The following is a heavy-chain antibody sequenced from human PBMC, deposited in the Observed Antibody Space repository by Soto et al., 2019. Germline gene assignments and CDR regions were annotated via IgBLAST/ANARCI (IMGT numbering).Heavy chain of an antibody. CDR2: ISYDGSNK. CDR3: AREMEGDTIFGVVIMAVGYYYGMDV. J-gene: IGHJ6*02. CDR1: GFTFSSYA. D-gene: IGHD3-3*01. V-gene: IGHV3-30-3*01. Sequence: GGSLRLSCAASGFTFSSYAMHWVRQAPGKGLEWVAVISYDGSNKYYADSVKGRFTISRDNSKNTLYLQMNSLRAEDTAVYYCAREMEGDTIFGVVIMAVGYYYGMDVWGQGTTVTVSS.